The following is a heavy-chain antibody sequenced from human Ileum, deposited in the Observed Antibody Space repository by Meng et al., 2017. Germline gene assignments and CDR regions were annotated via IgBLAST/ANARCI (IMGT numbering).Heavy chain of an antibody. CDR3: ASARYDN. V-gene: IGHV4-34*01. Sequence: QVQLQQWGVGLTKPLETPSHTCVVYGGSFSTNAWTWIRQPPGKGPEWSGEINHNGKTNYKPTLKSRVTISVDTSKKQFSLKLTSVTAADTAVYYCASARYDNWGQGTLVTVSS. CDR1: GGSFSTNA. CDR2: INHNGKT. J-gene: IGHJ4*02.